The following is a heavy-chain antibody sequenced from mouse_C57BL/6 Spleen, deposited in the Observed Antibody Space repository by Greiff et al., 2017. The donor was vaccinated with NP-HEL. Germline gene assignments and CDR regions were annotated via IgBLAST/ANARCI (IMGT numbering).Heavy chain of an antibody. CDR3: ARRGALYYGNSHWYFDV. V-gene: IGHV1-69*01. J-gene: IGHJ1*03. Sequence: QVQLQQPGAELVMPGASVKLSCKASGYTFTSYWMHWVKQRPGQGLEWIGEIDPSDSYTNYNQKFKGKSTLTVDKSSSTADMQLSSLTSEDSAVYYCARRGALYYGNSHWYFDVWGTGTTVTVSS. CDR1: GYTFTSYW. D-gene: IGHD2-1*01. CDR2: IDPSDSYT.